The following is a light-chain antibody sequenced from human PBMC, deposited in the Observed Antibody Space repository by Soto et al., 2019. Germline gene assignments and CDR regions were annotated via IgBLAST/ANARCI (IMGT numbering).Light chain of an antibody. J-gene: IGKJ1*01. V-gene: IGKV1-5*01. CDR1: QSISSW. CDR3: LQDYSYPRT. CDR2: DAS. Sequence: IQLTQSPSSLSASVRDRVTITCRASQSISSWLAWYQQKPGKAPKLLIYDASSLESGVPSRFSGSGSGTEFTLTISSLQPDDFATYYCLQDYSYPRTFGQGTKVDIK.